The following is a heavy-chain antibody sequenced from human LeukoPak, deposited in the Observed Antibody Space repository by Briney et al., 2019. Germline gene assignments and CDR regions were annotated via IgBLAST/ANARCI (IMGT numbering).Heavy chain of an antibody. CDR3: ARQANDFWSGYSVAFDI. V-gene: IGHV4-34*01. Sequence: SETLSLTCAVYGGSFSGYYWSWIRQPPGKGLEWIGEINHSGSTNYNPSLKSRVTISVDTSKNQFSLKLSSVTAADTAVYYCARQANDFWSGYSVAFDIWGQGTMVTVSS. J-gene: IGHJ3*02. D-gene: IGHD3-3*01. CDR1: GGSFSGYY. CDR2: INHSGST.